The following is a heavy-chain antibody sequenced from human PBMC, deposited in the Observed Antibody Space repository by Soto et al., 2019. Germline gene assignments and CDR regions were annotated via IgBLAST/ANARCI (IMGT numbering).Heavy chain of an antibody. CDR3: ERTTHKHSKIWFGELIVAQNNWFDP. Sequence: QVQLVQSGAEVKKPGASVKVSCKASGYTFTSYDINWVRQATGQGLEWMGWMNPNSGNTGYAQKFQGRVTMTRNTSIRTAYIELRSLTSEDTAVYYCERTTHKHSKIWFGELIVAQNNWFDPWGQGTLVTVSA. J-gene: IGHJ5*02. V-gene: IGHV1-8*01. CDR1: GYTFTSYD. D-gene: IGHD3-10*01. CDR2: MNPNSGNT.